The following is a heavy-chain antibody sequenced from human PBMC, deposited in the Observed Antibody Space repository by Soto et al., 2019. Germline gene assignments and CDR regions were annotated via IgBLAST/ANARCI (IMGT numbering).Heavy chain of an antibody. V-gene: IGHV5-51*03. Sequence: EVQLVQSGAEMKKPGESLQISCQGSGYSFTSYCIGWVRQMPGKGLEWMGVIYPDDSDTRYSPSFQGQVAISADKSLSTAYLQWSSLQASDTAMYYCGRVFYHGSGSSIVWGYWGQGTLVTVSS. D-gene: IGHD3-10*01. J-gene: IGHJ4*02. CDR1: GYSFTSYC. CDR3: GRVFYHGSGSSIVWGY. CDR2: IYPDDSDT.